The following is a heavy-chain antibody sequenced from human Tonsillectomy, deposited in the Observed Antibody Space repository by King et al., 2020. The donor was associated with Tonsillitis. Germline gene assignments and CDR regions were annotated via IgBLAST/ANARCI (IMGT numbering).Heavy chain of an antibody. D-gene: IGHD1-1*01. J-gene: IGHJ4*02. CDR1: GGAISSYY. V-gene: IGHV4-59*01. CDR3: AREDNYYFDY. CDR2: IYYRGST. Sequence: QLQESGPGLVKPSETLSLTCTVSGGAISSYYWSWIRQPPGKGLEWIGYIYYRGSTNYNPSRKSRVTISVDTSKNQFSLKLSSVTAADTAVYYCAREDNYYFDYWGQGTLVTVSS.